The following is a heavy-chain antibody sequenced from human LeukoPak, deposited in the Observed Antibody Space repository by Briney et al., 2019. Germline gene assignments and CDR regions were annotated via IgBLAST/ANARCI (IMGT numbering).Heavy chain of an antibody. V-gene: IGHV1-69*05. CDR3: AGDSSGYPSYHFDS. CDR2: TIPVVGTA. J-gene: IGHJ4*02. CDR1: GGTFRDYA. Sequence: ASVRVSCKASGGTFRDYAINWVQQAPGQGLEWMGGTIPVVGTANYAQIFQGRVTVTTDESTSTAYMELRSLTSDDTAVYYCAGDSSGYPSYHFDSWGQGTLVTVSS. D-gene: IGHD3-3*01.